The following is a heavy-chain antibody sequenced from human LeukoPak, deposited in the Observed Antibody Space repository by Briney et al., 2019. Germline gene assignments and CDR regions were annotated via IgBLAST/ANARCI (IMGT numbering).Heavy chain of an antibody. CDR1: GFTFSSYA. CDR3: ARILSSSWYEDDY. D-gene: IGHD6-13*01. V-gene: IGHV3-23*01. Sequence: GGSLRLSCAASGFTFSSYAMSWVRQAPGKGLEWVSAISGSGGSTYYADSVKGRFTISRDNSKNTLYLQMNSLRAEDTAVYYCARILSSSWYEDDYWGQGTLVTVSS. J-gene: IGHJ4*02. CDR2: ISGSGGST.